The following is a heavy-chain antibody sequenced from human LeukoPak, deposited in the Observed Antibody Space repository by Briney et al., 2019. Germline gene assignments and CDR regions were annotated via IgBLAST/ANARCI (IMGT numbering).Heavy chain of an antibody. Sequence: GGSLRLSRAASGFTFSSYAMSWVRQAPGKGLEWVSAISGSGGSTYYADSVKGRFTISRDNSKNTLYLQMNSLRAVDTAVYYCAKRTAMAKPYFDYWGQGTLVTVSS. J-gene: IGHJ4*02. CDR3: AKRTAMAKPYFDY. D-gene: IGHD5-18*01. CDR1: GFTFSSYA. V-gene: IGHV3-23*01. CDR2: ISGSGGST.